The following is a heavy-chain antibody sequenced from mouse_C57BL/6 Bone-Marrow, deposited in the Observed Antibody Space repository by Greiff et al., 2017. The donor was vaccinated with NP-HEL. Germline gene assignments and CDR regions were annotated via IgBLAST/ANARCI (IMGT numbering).Heavy chain of an antibody. J-gene: IGHJ1*03. D-gene: IGHD1-1*01. V-gene: IGHV1-47*01. Sequence: QVHVKQSGAELVKPGASVKMSCKASGYTFTTYPIEWMKQNHGKSLEWIGNFHPYNDDTKYNEKFKGKATLTVEKSSSTVYLELSRLTSDDSAVYYCARSTTVVDWYFDVWGTGTTVTVSS. CDR1: GYTFTTYP. CDR3: ARSTTVVDWYFDV. CDR2: FHPYNDDT.